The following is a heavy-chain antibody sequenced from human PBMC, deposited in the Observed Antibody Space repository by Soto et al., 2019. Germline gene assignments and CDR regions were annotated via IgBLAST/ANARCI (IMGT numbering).Heavy chain of an antibody. Sequence: GESLKISCKGSGYSFAGYWITWVRQKPGKGLEWMGRIDPSDSQTYYSPSFRGHVTTSVTKSITTVFLQWSSLGASDTAMYYCARQIYDSDTGPNFQYYFDSWGQGTPVTVSS. V-gene: IGHV5-10-1*01. CDR2: IDPSDSQT. J-gene: IGHJ4*02. CDR3: ARQIYDSDTGPNFQYYFDS. D-gene: IGHD3-22*01. CDR1: GYSFAGYW.